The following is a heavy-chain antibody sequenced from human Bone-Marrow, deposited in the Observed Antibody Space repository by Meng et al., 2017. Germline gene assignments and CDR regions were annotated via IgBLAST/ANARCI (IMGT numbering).Heavy chain of an antibody. J-gene: IGHJ1*01. CDR2: ISWNSGSI. Sequence: GGSLRLSCAASGFTFDDYAMHWVRQAPGKGLEWASGISWNSGSIGYADSVKGRFTISRDNAKNSLYLQMNSLRAEDTALYYCASQFIAAADPRAEYFQHWGQDTLVIVSS. CDR3: ASQFIAAADPRAEYFQH. V-gene: IGHV3-9*01. CDR1: GFTFDDYA. D-gene: IGHD6-13*01.